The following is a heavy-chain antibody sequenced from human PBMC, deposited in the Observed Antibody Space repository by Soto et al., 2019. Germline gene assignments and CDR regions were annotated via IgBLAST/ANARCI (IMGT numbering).Heavy chain of an antibody. CDR3: ARAYGSGSYGFHYYGMDV. Sequence: SETLSLTCTVSNGSIINYYWSWIRQPPGKGLEWIGFIYYSGSTNYNPSLKSRVTISVDTSKNQFSLKLSSVTAADTAVYYCARAYGSGSYGFHYYGMDVWGQGTTVTVSS. J-gene: IGHJ6*02. D-gene: IGHD3-10*01. CDR2: IYYSGST. CDR1: NGSIINYY. V-gene: IGHV4-59*01.